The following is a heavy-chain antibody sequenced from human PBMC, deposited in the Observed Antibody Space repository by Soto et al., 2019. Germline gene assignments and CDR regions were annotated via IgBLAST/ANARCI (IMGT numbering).Heavy chain of an antibody. Sequence: GGSLRLSCAASGFTFSSYWMSWVRQAPGKGLEWVANIKQDGSEKYYVDSVKGRFTISRDNAKNSLYLQMNSLRAEDTAVYYCARGYSSSWYVPRFDPWGQGTLVTVSS. CDR3: ARGYSSSWYVPRFDP. V-gene: IGHV3-7*05. CDR2: IKQDGSEK. J-gene: IGHJ5*02. CDR1: GFTFSSYW. D-gene: IGHD6-13*01.